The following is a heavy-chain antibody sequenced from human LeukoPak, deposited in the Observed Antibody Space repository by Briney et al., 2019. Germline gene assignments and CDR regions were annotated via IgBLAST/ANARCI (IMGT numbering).Heavy chain of an antibody. CDR3: ARYSGSSWYGGRYFDY. CDR1: GGSISSSSYY. V-gene: IGHV4-61*05. CDR2: IYYSGST. J-gene: IGHJ4*02. Sequence: SETLSLTCTVSGGSISSSSYYWSWIRQPPGKGLEWIGYIYYSGSTNYNPSLKSRVTISVDTSKNQFSLKLSSVTAADTAVYYCARYSGSSWYGGRYFDYWGQGTLVTVSS. D-gene: IGHD6-13*01.